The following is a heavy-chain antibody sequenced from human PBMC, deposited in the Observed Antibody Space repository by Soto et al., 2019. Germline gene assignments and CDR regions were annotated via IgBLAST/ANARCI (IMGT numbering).Heavy chain of an antibody. V-gene: IGHV3-23*01. Sequence: EVQLLESGGGLVQPGGSLRLSCAASGFTFSSYAMSWVRQAPGKGLEWVPAISRSGGSTYYADSVKGRFTISRDNSKNTLYLQMNSLRAEDTAVYYCANSLRFLEWLNYYYYMDVWGKGTTVTVSS. CDR1: GFTFSSYA. J-gene: IGHJ6*03. CDR3: ANSLRFLEWLNYYYYMDV. D-gene: IGHD3-3*01. CDR2: ISRSGGST.